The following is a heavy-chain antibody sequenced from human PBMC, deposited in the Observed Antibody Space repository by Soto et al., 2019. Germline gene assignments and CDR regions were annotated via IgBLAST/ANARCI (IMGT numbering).Heavy chain of an antibody. CDR3: ARGKGMEENYYYGLDI. V-gene: IGHV1-3*01. CDR2: INGGTGQT. D-gene: IGHD1-1*01. Sequence: ASVKVSCKASGYTFTTHAMHWVRQAPGQSLEWMGWINGGTGQTKHSQRFQGRVNITRDTSASTAYMELSSLRSEDTAVYYCARGKGMEENYYYGLDIWGQGTTVTVSS. J-gene: IGHJ6*02. CDR1: GYTFTTHA.